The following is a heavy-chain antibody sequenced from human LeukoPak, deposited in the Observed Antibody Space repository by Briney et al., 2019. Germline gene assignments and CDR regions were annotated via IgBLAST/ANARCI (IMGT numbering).Heavy chain of an antibody. CDR1: GGSFSGYY. CDR2: IYYSGST. Sequence: PSETLSLTCAVYGGSFSGYYWSWIRQPPGKGLEWIGYIYYSGSTNYNPSLKSRVTISVDTSKNQFSLKLSSVTAADTAVYYCARESPYYDFWSGYYQSGWFDPWGQGTLVTVSS. CDR3: ARESPYYDFWSGYYQSGWFDP. J-gene: IGHJ5*02. V-gene: IGHV4-59*01. D-gene: IGHD3-3*01.